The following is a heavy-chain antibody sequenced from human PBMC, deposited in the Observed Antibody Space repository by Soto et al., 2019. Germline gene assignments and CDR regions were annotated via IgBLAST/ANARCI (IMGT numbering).Heavy chain of an antibody. V-gene: IGHV3-30*04. Sequence: GGSLRLSCAASGFTFSSYAMHWVRQAPGKGLEWVAVISYDGSNKYYADSVKGRFTISRDNSKNTLYLQMNSLRAEDTAVYYCAREMVTGGAFDIWGQGTIVTVSS. CDR1: GFTFSSYA. J-gene: IGHJ3*02. CDR3: AREMVTGGAFDI. D-gene: IGHD1-20*01. CDR2: ISYDGSNK.